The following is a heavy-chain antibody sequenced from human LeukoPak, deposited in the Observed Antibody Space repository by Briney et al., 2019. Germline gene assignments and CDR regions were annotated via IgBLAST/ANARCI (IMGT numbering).Heavy chain of an antibody. CDR1: GFTFSSYW. CDR2: IKQDGSEK. D-gene: IGHD3-9*01. Sequence: PGGSLRLSCAASGFTFSSYWMSWVRQAPGKGLEWVANIKQDGSEKFYVDSVKGRFTISRDNAKSSLYLQMNSLRAEDTAVYYCATDNVLRYFDWLTPIWGQGTMVTVSS. J-gene: IGHJ3*02. V-gene: IGHV3-7*01. CDR3: ATDNVLRYFDWLTPI.